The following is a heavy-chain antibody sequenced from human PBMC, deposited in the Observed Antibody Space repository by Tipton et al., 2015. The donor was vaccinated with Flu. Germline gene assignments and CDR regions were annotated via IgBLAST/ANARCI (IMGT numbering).Heavy chain of an antibody. V-gene: IGHV4-59*07. CDR3: ARSPGERGWSNYYYYYMDV. Sequence: TLSLTCTVSGGSISSYYWSWTRQPPGKGLEWIGYIYYSGSTNYNPSLKSRVTISVDTSKNQFSLKLSSVTAADTAVYYCARSPGERGWSNYYYYYMDVWGKGTTVTVSS. J-gene: IGHJ6*03. CDR2: IYYSGST. D-gene: IGHD6-19*01. CDR1: GGSISSYY.